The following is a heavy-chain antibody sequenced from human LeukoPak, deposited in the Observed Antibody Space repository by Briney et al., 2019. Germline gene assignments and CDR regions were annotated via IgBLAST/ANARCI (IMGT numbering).Heavy chain of an antibody. Sequence: GGSLRLSCAASGFTFSSYGMHCVPPAPGKGLEGVAFIRYDGSNKYYADSVKCRFTISRDNSKNTLYLQMNSLRAEDTAVYYCASGWYGRNWFDPWGQGTLVTVSS. D-gene: IGHD6-19*01. CDR3: ASGWYGRNWFDP. CDR1: GFTFSSYG. V-gene: IGHV3-30*02. CDR2: IRYDGSNK. J-gene: IGHJ5*02.